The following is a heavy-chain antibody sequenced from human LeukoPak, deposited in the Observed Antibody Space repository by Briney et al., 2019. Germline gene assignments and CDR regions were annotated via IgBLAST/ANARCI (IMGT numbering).Heavy chain of an antibody. CDR3: ARVPLDFWSGYSSFYYYYYYTDV. V-gene: IGHV3-7*01. D-gene: IGHD3-3*01. CDR2: IKQDGSEK. J-gene: IGHJ6*03. CDR1: GFTFSSYW. Sequence: GGSLRLSCAASGFTFSSYWMSWVRQAPGKGLEWVANIKQDGSEKYYVDSVKGRFTISRDNAKNSLYLQMNSLRAEDTAVYYCARVPLDFWSGYSSFYYYYYYTDVWGKGTTVTVSS.